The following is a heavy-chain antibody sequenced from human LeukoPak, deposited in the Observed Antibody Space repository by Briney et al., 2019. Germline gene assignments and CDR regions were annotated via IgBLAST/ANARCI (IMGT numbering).Heavy chain of an antibody. CDR3: ARGLSVVVPAAIPVGAFDY. CDR1: GGTFSSYA. D-gene: IGHD2-2*02. J-gene: IGHJ4*02. V-gene: IGHV1-69*13. CDR2: IIPIFGTA. Sequence: ASVKVSCKGSGGTFSSYAISWVRQAPGQGLEWMGGIIPIFGTANYAQKFQGRVTITADESTSTAYMELSSLRSEDTAVYYCARGLSVVVPAAIPVGAFDYWGQGTLVTVSS.